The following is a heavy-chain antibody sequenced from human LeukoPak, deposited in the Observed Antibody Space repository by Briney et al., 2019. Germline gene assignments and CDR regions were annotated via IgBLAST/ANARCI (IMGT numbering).Heavy chain of an antibody. Sequence: ASVKVSCKASGYTFTSYGISWVRQASGQGLEWMGWISAYNGNTNYAQKLQGRVTMTTDTSTSTAYMELRSLRSDDTAVYYCARDACGGDCKDATADAFDIWGQGTMVTVSS. CDR3: ARDACGGDCKDATADAFDI. J-gene: IGHJ3*02. CDR1: GYTFTSYG. CDR2: ISAYNGNT. D-gene: IGHD2-21*01. V-gene: IGHV1-18*01.